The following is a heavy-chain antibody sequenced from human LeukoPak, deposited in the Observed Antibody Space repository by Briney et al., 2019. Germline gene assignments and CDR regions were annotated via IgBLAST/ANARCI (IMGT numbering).Heavy chain of an antibody. CDR1: GYTLTELS. Sequence: GASVKVSCKVSGYTLTELSMHWVRQAPGKGLEWMGGFDPEDGETIYAQKFQGRVTMTEDTSTDTAYMELSSLRSEDTAVYYCLSNGGTSGKVDVWGQGTTVTVSS. D-gene: IGHD6-25*01. J-gene: IGHJ6*02. CDR3: LSNGGTSGKVDV. CDR2: FDPEDGET. V-gene: IGHV1-24*01.